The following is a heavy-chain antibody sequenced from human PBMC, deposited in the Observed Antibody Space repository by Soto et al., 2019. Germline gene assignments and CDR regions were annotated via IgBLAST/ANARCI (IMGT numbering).Heavy chain of an antibody. CDR2: ISSSSSYI. D-gene: IGHD3-22*01. Sequence: GGSLILSCSASGFIFSSYAMHWVRQAPGKGLEWVSSISSSSSYIYYADSVKGRFTISRDNAKNSLYLQMNSLGAEDTAVYYCAKNPGYYYDSTGYHFDYCGQGT. CDR3: AKNPGYYYDSTGYHFDY. V-gene: IGHV3-21*01. J-gene: IGHJ4*02. CDR1: GFIFSSYA.